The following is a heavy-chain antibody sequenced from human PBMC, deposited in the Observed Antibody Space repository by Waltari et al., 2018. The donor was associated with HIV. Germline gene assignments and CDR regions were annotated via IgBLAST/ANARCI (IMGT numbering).Heavy chain of an antibody. J-gene: IGHJ4*02. CDR3: ARDLQATVAVDYFDF. CDR2: VWYDGTNK. CDR1: GLSFSDYD. V-gene: IGHV3-33*01. Sequence: QVQLVESGGGMVQPGGSLRLSCAAPGLSFSDYDMHWVRQAPGKGLEWVAVVWYDGTNKYYADSVKGRFLISRDNSKRTLYLQMNHLTAEDTAVYYCARDLQATVAVDYFDFWGQGTLVTVSS.